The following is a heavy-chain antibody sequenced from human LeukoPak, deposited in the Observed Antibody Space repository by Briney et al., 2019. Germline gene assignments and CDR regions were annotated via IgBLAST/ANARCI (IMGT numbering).Heavy chain of an antibody. CDR3: ATPIGATDWFDP. CDR1: SGSISSYNYY. V-gene: IGHV4-39*01. CDR2: VFYSGGT. D-gene: IGHD5-12*01. J-gene: IGHJ5*02. Sequence: SETLSLTCTVSSGSISSYNYYCAWIRQPPGKGLEGVGSVFYSGGTYYNPSLKSRVTISVDTSNNQFSLGLTSVTAADTAVYYCATPIGATDWFDPGGQGTLVTVS.